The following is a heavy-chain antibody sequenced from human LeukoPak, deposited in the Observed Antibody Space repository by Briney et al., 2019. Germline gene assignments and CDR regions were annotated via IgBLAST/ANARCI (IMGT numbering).Heavy chain of an antibody. CDR3: ARDISACSTSCYGVDY. CDR1: GFTFSSYS. V-gene: IGHV3-21*01. J-gene: IGHJ4*02. Sequence: PGGSLRLSCAASGFTFSSYSMNWLRQAPGKGLDWVSSISTSSSYIYYADSVKGRFTISRDNAKSSLYLQMNSLRAEDTAVYYCARDISACSTSCYGVDYWGQGTLVTVSS. CDR2: ISTSSSYI. D-gene: IGHD2-2*01.